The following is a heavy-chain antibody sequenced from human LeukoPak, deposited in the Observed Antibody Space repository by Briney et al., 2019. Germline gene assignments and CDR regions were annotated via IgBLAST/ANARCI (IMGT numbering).Heavy chain of an antibody. D-gene: IGHD3-9*01. CDR3: ARVASYDPLTGYYLEY. V-gene: IGHV1-18*01. CDR2: ISGYNGNT. J-gene: IGHJ4*02. Sequence: GASVKVSCKDSSYSFSDYGFTWVRQAPGQGLEYMGWISGYNGNTNYAEKLQDRVTLTADASTTTVYMELRSLTSDDTAVYYCARVASYDPLTGYYLEYWGQGTLVTVSS. CDR1: SYSFSDYG.